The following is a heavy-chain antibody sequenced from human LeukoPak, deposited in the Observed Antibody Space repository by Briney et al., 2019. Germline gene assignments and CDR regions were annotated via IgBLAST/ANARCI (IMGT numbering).Heavy chain of an antibody. V-gene: IGHV4-4*07. CDR3: ARGEYCGGGTCYGFDN. Sequence: PSETLSLTCTVSGGSISSNYWSWIRQPAGKGLEWIGRIYTSGSGSTNYNPSLKSRVSMSVDTSKNQVSLKLSSVTAADTAMYYCARGEYCGGGTCYGFDNWGQGTLVTVSS. CDR1: GGSISSNY. CDR2: IYTSGSGST. J-gene: IGHJ4*02. D-gene: IGHD2-15*01.